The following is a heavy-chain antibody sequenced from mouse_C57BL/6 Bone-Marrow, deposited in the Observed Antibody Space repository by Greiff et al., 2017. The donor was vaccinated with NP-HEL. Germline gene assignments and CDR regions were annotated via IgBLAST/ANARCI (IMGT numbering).Heavy chain of an antibody. CDR2: IDPENGDT. CDR3: TTLEAQATPFDY. D-gene: IGHD3-2*02. J-gene: IGHJ2*01. CDR1: GFNIKDDY. V-gene: IGHV14-4*01. Sequence: EVKLQESGAELVRPGASVKLSCTASGFNIKDDYMHWVKQRPEQGLEWIGWIDPENGDTEYASKFQGKATITADTSSNTAYLQLSSLTSEDTAVYYCTTLEAQATPFDYWGQGTTLTVSS.